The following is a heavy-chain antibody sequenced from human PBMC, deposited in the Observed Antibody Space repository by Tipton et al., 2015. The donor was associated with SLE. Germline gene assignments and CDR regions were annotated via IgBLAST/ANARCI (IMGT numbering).Heavy chain of an antibody. J-gene: IGHJ4*02. V-gene: IGHV4-38-2*02. CDR2: IYHSGTT. Sequence: TLSLTCTVSGFSISSYYWGWIRQPPGKGLEWLGTIYHSGTTYYNPSLKSRLTLSIDTSKNQFPLKLSSVTAADTAVYYCVRLELPATKADYWGPGTLVTVSS. CDR1: GFSISSYY. CDR3: VRLELPATKADY. D-gene: IGHD5-24*01.